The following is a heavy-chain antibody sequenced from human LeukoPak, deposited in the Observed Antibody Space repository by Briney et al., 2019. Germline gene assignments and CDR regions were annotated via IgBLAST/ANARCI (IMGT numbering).Heavy chain of an antibody. D-gene: IGHD3-22*01. V-gene: IGHV4-34*01. Sequence: SETLSLTCADYGGSFSGYYWSWIRQPPGKGVEWIGEINHSGSTNYNPSLKSRVTISVDTSKNQFSLKLSSVTAADTAVYYCARFYDSSGYADYWGQGTLVTVSS. CDR1: GGSFSGYY. CDR3: ARFYDSSGYADY. J-gene: IGHJ4*02. CDR2: INHSGST.